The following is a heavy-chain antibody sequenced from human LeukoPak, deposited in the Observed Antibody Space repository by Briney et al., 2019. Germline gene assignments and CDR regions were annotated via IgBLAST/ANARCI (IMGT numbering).Heavy chain of an antibody. CDR1: GFTFSSYG. CDR2: ISYDGSNK. D-gene: IGHD2-2*01. J-gene: IGHJ5*01. Sequence: RGSLRLSCAASGFTFSSYGMHWVRQAPGKGLEWVAVISYDGSNKYYSDSVKGRFTISRDNSKNTVYLQMNSLRAEDTALYYCARESTSGWYDSWGQGTPVTVSS. V-gene: IGHV3-30*03. CDR3: ARESTSGWYDS.